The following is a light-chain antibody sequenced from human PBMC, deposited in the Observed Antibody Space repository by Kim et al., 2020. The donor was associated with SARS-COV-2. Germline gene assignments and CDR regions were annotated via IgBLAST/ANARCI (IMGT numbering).Light chain of an antibody. CDR3: QTWDSSTGV. CDR1: KLGDKF. V-gene: IGLV3-1*01. J-gene: IGLJ3*02. Sequence: SVSPGQTASITCSADKLGDKFAYWYQQRPGQSPVLVIYHDDKRPSGIPERFSGSNSGKTATLTITGTQAMDEAYYYCQTWDSSTGVFGGGTQLTVL. CDR2: HDD.